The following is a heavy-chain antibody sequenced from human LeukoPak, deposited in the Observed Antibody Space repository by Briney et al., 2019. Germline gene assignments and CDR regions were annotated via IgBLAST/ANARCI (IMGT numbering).Heavy chain of an antibody. J-gene: IGHJ4*02. CDR3: ARGVVAGLFDY. D-gene: IGHD6-19*01. CDR2: INHSGST. Sequence: SETLSLTCTVSGGSISSSSYYWGWIRQPPGKGLEWIGEINHSGSTNYNPSLKSRVTISVDTSKNQFSLKLSSVTAADTAVYYCARGVVAGLFDYWGQGTLVTVSS. CDR1: GGSISSSSYY. V-gene: IGHV4-39*07.